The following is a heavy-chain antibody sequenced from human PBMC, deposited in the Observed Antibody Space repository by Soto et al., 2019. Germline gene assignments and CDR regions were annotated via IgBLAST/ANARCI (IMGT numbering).Heavy chain of an antibody. CDR2: VSGSGLTV. D-gene: IGHD2-2*01. CDR3: ARDPTGCDDTTCPRGGWFDP. CDR1: GFTFNDYY. J-gene: IGHJ5*02. V-gene: IGHV3-11*01. Sequence: QVQLVESGGGLVKPGGSLRLSCATSGFTFNDYYLSWIRQAPGKGLEWVSYVSGSGLTVYYADSVKGRFTVSRDNAKATMYLQMSSLRAEDTAVYFCARDPTGCDDTTCPRGGWFDPWGQGTLVTVSS.